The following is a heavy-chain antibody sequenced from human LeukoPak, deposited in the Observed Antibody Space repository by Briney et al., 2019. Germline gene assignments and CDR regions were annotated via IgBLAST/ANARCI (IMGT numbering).Heavy chain of an antibody. CDR2: INHSGST. D-gene: IGHD3-9*01. CDR3: ARAKFPYYDILRGSHEAFDI. CDR1: GGSFSGYY. Sequence: PSETLSLTCAVYGGSFSGYYWSWIRQPPGKGLEWIGEINHSGSTNYNPSLKSRVTISVDTSKNQFSLKLSSVTAADTAVYYCARAKFPYYDILRGSHEAFDIWGQGTMVTVSS. J-gene: IGHJ3*02. V-gene: IGHV4-34*01.